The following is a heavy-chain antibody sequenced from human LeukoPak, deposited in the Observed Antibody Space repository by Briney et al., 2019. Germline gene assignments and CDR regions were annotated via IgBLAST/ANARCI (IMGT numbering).Heavy chain of an antibody. CDR2: LSGSGGST. V-gene: IGHV3-23*01. CDR3: AKRKNCINGVCYGFGY. J-gene: IGHJ4*02. Sequence: GGSLRLSCAASGFTFSSYAMSWVRQAPGKGVEGVSGLSGSGGSTHYADSVKGRFTISRDNSKNTLYLQMNSLSAGDTAVYYCAKRKNCINGVCYGFGYWGQGTLVTVSS. D-gene: IGHD2-8*01. CDR1: GFTFSSYA.